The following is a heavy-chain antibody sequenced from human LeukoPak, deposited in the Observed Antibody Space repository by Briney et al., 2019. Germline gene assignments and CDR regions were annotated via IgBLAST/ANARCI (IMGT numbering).Heavy chain of an antibody. V-gene: IGHV3-23*01. CDR2: ISGSGGST. J-gene: IGHJ5*02. Sequence: GGSVRLSCAASGYTFTSYAMSWVRQAPGQGLEWVSAISGSGGSTYYAESLRGRFTITRDNSKHTLYQQMNSLRAEDTAVYYCAKDCPQDRGWFDPWGQGTLVTVSS. CDR1: GYTFTSYA. CDR3: AKDCPQDRGWFDP.